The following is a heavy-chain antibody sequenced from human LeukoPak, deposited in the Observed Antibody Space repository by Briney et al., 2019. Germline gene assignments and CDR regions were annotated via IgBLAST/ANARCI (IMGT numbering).Heavy chain of an antibody. J-gene: IGHJ4*02. CDR1: GGSFSGYY. Sequence: SETLSLTCAVYGGSFSGYYWSWIRQPPGKGLEWIGEINHSGSTNYNPSLKSRVTVSVDTSKNQFSLKLSSVTAADTALYYFARYSGWYYFDYWGQGTLVTVSS. V-gene: IGHV4-34*01. D-gene: IGHD6-19*01. CDR3: ARYSGWYYFDY. CDR2: INHSGST.